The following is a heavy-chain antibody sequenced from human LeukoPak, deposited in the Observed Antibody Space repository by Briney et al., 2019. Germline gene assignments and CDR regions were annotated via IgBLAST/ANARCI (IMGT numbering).Heavy chain of an antibody. D-gene: IGHD2/OR15-2a*01. CDR3: ASGHFLRGNEY. Sequence: ASVKVSCKASGYTFTSYGISWVRQAPGQGLEWMGWINPNSGGTNYAQKFQGRVTMTRDTSISTAYMELNRLRSDDTAVYYCASGHFLRGNEYWGQGTLVTVSS. CDR2: INPNSGGT. J-gene: IGHJ4*02. CDR1: GYTFTSYG. V-gene: IGHV1-2*02.